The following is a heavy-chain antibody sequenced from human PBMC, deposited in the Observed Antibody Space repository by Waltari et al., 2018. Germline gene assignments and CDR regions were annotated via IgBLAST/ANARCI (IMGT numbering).Heavy chain of an antibody. D-gene: IGHD4-17*01. CDR2: SNHSGST. V-gene: IGHV4-34*01. CDR1: GGSFSGYY. J-gene: IGHJ4*02. Sequence: QVQLQQWGAGLLKPSETLSLTCAVYGGSFSGYYWSWIRQPPGKGLEWIGESNHSGSTNYNPSLKSRVTISVDTSKNQFSLKLSSVTAADTAVYYCAMAGYGDYGGYYFDYWGQGTLVTVSS. CDR3: AMAGYGDYGGYYFDY.